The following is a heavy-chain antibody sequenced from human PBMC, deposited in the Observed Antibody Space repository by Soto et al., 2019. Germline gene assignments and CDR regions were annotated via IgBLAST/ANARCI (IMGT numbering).Heavy chain of an antibody. D-gene: IGHD6-13*01. CDR2: INAGNGNT. CDR3: ARIWGRGYSSGWYFSDY. CDR1: GYTFTSYA. V-gene: IGHV1-3*01. Sequence: QVQLVQSGAEVKKPGASVKVSCKASGYTFTSYAMHWVRQAPGQRLEWMGWINAGNGNTKYSQKFQGRVTITRDTSASTAKRERSSVRSKDRAVYYCARIWGRGYSSGWYFSDYGGQETLVTVSS. J-gene: IGHJ4*02.